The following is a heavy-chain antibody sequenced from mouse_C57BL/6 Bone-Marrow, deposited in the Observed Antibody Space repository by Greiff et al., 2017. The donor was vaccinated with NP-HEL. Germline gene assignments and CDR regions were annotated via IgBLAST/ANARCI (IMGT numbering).Heavy chain of an antibody. CDR2: IDPSDSYT. D-gene: IGHD4-1*01. V-gene: IGHV1-50*01. CDR3: ARRGLTGASDY. Sequence: VQLQQPGAELVKPGASVKLSCKASGYTFTSYWMQWVKQRPGQGLEWIGEIDPSDSYTNYNQKFKGKATLTVDTSSSTAYMQLSSLTSEDSAVYYCARRGLTGASDYWGQGTTLTVSS. CDR1: GYTFTSYW. J-gene: IGHJ2*01.